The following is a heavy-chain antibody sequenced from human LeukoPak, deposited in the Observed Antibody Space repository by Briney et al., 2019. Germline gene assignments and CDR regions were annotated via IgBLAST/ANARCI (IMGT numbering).Heavy chain of an antibody. V-gene: IGHV3-23*01. Sequence: GGSLRLSCAAAGFTFSSHAMSWVRQAPGKGLEWVSAISGSGGSTYYADSVKGRFTISRDNSKDTLYLQMNSLRAEDTAVYYCATDRNSGKYYDYWGQGTLVTVSP. D-gene: IGHD1-26*01. J-gene: IGHJ4*02. CDR3: ATDRNSGKYYDY. CDR1: GFTFSSHA. CDR2: ISGSGGST.